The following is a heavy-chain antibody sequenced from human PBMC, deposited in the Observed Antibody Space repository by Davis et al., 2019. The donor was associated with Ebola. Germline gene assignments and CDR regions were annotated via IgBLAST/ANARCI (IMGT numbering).Heavy chain of an antibody. Sequence: GESLKISCAASGFTLTSYGMHWVRQAPGKGLEWVAVISYDGSRRSYADSVKGRFTISRDNSKHTLYLQMTSLRAEDTAVYYCAKGVLWFGEGDNYWGQGTLVTVSS. D-gene: IGHD3-10*01. J-gene: IGHJ4*02. CDR2: ISYDGSRR. CDR3: AKGVLWFGEGDNY. CDR1: GFTLTSYG. V-gene: IGHV3-30*18.